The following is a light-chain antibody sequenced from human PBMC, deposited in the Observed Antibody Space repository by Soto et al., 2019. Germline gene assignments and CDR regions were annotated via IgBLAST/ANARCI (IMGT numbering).Light chain of an antibody. J-gene: IGKJ1*01. Sequence: EIVLTQSPATLSLSPGERATLSCRASQSVSSYFAWYQQKPGQAPRLLIYDASNRATGIRARFSGSGSGTDFTLTISSLEPEDFAVYYCQHRSNAWTFGQGTKVEIK. CDR2: DAS. V-gene: IGKV3-11*01. CDR3: QHRSNAWT. CDR1: QSVSSY.